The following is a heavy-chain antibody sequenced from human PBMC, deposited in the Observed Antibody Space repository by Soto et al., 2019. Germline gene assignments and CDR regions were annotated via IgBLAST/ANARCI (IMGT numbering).Heavy chain of an antibody. CDR3: AKDEGLSELRRHFYHYYYYLDV. Sequence: EVQLLESGGGLVQPGGSLRLSCAGSGFTFSSYAMSWVRQAPGKALEWVSGISGSGCDTYYADSVKGRFTISRDNSKNTLYLQMTSLRAEDPAVYYFAKDEGLSELRRHFYHYYYYLDVWGKGTTGTVS. V-gene: IGHV3-23*01. CDR1: GFTFSSYA. J-gene: IGHJ6*03. D-gene: IGHD1-7*01. CDR2: ISGSGCDT.